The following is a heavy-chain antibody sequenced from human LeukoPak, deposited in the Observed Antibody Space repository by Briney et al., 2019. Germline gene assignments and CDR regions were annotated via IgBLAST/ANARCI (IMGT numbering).Heavy chain of an antibody. V-gene: IGHV3-30*18. Sequence: GGSLRLSCAASGFTFSSYGMHWVRQAPGKGLEWVAVISYDGSNKYYADSVKGRFTISRDNSKNTLYLQMNSLRAEDTAVYYCAKVRDSSGGVDYWGQGTLVTVSS. CDR2: ISYDGSNK. D-gene: IGHD6-19*01. CDR3: AKVRDSSGGVDY. CDR1: GFTFSSYG. J-gene: IGHJ4*02.